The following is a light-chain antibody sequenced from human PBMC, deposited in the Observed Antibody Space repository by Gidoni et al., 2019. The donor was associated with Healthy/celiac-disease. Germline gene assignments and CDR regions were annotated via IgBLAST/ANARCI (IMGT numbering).Light chain of an antibody. J-gene: IGKJ4*01. CDR1: QSVSSY. CDR3: QQRSNWPRGLT. Sequence: EIVLTQSPATLSVSPGERATLSCRASQSVSSYLAWYQQKPGQAPRLRIYDASNRATGIPARFSGSGSGTDFTLTISSLEPEDFAVYYCQQRSNWPRGLTFGGGTKVEIK. CDR2: DAS. V-gene: IGKV3-11*01.